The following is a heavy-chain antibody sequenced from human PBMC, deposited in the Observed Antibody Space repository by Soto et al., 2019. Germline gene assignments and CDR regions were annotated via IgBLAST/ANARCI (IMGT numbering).Heavy chain of an antibody. D-gene: IGHD3-10*02. CDR2: LRGSGGNT. J-gene: IGHJ4*02. CDR1: GFAFSNYA. V-gene: IGHV3-23*01. Sequence: EVQLLESGGGIVLPGGSLRLSCSASGFAFSNYAMAWVRQAPGQGLEWISSLRGSGGNTYYADSVKGRFTIARDNSKNTLSLHTNSLTAEDTAKYYWAKRRPSGEKTGEDVQNWGQGTLVTVSS. CDR3: AKRRPSGEKTGEDVQN.